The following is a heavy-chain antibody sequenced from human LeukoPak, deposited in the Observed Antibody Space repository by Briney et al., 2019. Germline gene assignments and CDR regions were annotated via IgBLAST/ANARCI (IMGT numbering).Heavy chain of an antibody. CDR3: ARDRDGYNGGDY. D-gene: IGHD5-24*01. Sequence: GASVKVSCKASGYTFTSYGISWVRQAPGQGLEWVGWISVYNVNTNYAQKLQGRVTMTTDTSTSTAYMELRSLRSDDTAVYYCARDRDGYNGGDYWGQGTLVTVSS. V-gene: IGHV1-18*01. J-gene: IGHJ4*02. CDR1: GYTFTSYG. CDR2: ISVYNVNT.